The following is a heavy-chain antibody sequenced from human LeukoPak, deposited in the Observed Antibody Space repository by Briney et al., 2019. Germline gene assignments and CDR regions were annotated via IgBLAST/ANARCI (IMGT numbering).Heavy chain of an antibody. CDR1: GGSISSGDYY. D-gene: IGHD1-26*01. CDR3: ARYSGSYYYFDY. J-gene: IGHJ4*02. V-gene: IGHV4-30-4*01. Sequence: SETLSLTCTVSGGSISSGDYYWSWIRQPPGKGLEWIGYIYHSGSTYYNPSLKSRVTISVDRSKNQFSLKLSSVTAADTAVYYCARYSGSYYYFDYWGQGTLVTVSS. CDR2: IYHSGST.